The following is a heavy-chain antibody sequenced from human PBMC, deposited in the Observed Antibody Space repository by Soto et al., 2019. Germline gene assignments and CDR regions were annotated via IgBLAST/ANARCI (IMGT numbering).Heavy chain of an antibody. D-gene: IGHD3-22*01. CDR2: ISSNGGGT. CDR3: VKDQHDFYYDSSGYYYGPDY. V-gene: IGHV3-64D*08. Sequence: GGSLRLSCSASGFTFSSYAMHWVRQAPGKGLEYVSAISSNGGGTYYADSVKGRFTISRDNSKNTLYLQMSSLRAEDTAVYYCVKDQHDFYYDSSGYYYGPDYWGQGTLVTVSS. J-gene: IGHJ4*02. CDR1: GFTFSSYA.